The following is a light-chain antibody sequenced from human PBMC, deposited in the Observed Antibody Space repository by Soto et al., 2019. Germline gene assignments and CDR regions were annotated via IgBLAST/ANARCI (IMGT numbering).Light chain of an antibody. CDR1: QSISSW. CDR3: QQYNSYSPLT. J-gene: IGKJ4*01. CDR2: KAS. Sequence: DLQMTQSPSTLSASVEDRVTITCRASQSISSWLAWYQQKPGKAPKLLIYKASGLESGVPSRFSGSGSGTDFTLTISSLQPDDFATYYCQQYNSYSPLTFGGGTKGDSK. V-gene: IGKV1-5*03.